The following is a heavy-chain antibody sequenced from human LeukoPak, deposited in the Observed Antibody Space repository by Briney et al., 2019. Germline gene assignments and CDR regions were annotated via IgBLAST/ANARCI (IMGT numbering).Heavy chain of an antibody. V-gene: IGHV3-74*01. J-gene: IGHJ4*02. D-gene: IGHD1-26*01. Sequence: GGSLRLSCATSGFTFNNYWIHWVRQAPGKGLVWVSHINSDGSSIRYADSVKGRFTISRDNAENTLYLQMNSLRAEDTAVYYCARVQWELRGVGSYFDYWGQGALVTVSS. CDR2: INSDGSSI. CDR1: GFTFNNYW. CDR3: ARVQWELRGVGSYFDY.